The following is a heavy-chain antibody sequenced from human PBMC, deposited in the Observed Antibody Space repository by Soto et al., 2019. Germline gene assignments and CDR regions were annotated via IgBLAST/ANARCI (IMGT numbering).Heavy chain of an antibody. J-gene: IGHJ5*02. V-gene: IGHV4-59*01. CDR1: GGSISSYY. CDR3: ARYYYDSSGYYYSGP. Sequence: SETLSLTCTVSGGSISSYYWSWIRQPPGKGLEWIGYIYYSGSTNYNPSLKSRVTISVDTSKNQFSLKLSSVTAADTAVYYCARYYYDSSGYYYSGPWGQGTLVTVSS. D-gene: IGHD3-22*01. CDR2: IYYSGST.